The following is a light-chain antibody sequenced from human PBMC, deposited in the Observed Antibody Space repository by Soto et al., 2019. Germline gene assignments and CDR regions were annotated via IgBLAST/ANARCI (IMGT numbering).Light chain of an antibody. V-gene: IGKV3-20*01. Sequence: EIVLTQSPGTLSLSPGERSTLSFMSSQIVSSSYLAWYQQKPGQAPRLLIYGASSRATGIPDRFSGSGSGTDFTLTISRLEPEDFAVYYCQQYGSSPPITFDQGARLEIK. CDR3: QQYGSSPPIT. CDR2: GAS. J-gene: IGKJ5*01. CDR1: QIVSSSY.